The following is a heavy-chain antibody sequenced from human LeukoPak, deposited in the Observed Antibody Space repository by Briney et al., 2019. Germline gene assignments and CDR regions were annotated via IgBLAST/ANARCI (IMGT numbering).Heavy chain of an antibody. D-gene: IGHD6-13*01. CDR1: GYTFTTYY. CDR3: AREVGDSSSRNAFDI. J-gene: IGHJ3*02. V-gene: IGHV1-46*01. Sequence: ASVKVSCKASGYTFTTYYMHWVRQAPGQGLEWMGIINPSGGSTSYAQKFQGRVTMTRDTSTSTVYMELSSLRSEDTAVYYCAREVGDSSSRNAFDIWGQGTMVTVSS. CDR2: INPSGGST.